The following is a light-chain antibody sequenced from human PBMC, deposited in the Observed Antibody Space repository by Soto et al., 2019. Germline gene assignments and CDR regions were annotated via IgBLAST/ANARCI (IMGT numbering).Light chain of an antibody. J-gene: IGLJ3*02. CDR1: SSNIGNNY. V-gene: IGLV1-47*01. CDR3: ATWDVSLSGHWV. Sequence: QSVVTQPPSASGTPGQRVTISCSGSSSNIGNNYVFWYQHLPGTAPKLLIYSNNQRPSGVPDRFSGSKSGTSASLAISGLRSEGEAYYYCATWDVSLSGHWVFGGGTKLTVL. CDR2: SNN.